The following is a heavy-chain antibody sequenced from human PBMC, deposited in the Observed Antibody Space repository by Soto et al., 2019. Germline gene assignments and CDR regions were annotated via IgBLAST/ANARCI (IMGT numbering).Heavy chain of an antibody. CDR3: VRAVTWGLGV. CDR1: GFTFSLYS. Sequence: EVQLVESGGGLVQPGGSLRLSCAASGFTFSLYSMSWVRQAPGKGLEWVSYISRSSTGIHYADSVKGRFTISRDDATNSMHRQMNGRRDGDRAWYYCVRAVTWGLGVWGQGTTVSISS. J-gene: IGHJ6*02. V-gene: IGHV3-48*02. D-gene: IGHD6-19*01. CDR2: ISRSSTGI.